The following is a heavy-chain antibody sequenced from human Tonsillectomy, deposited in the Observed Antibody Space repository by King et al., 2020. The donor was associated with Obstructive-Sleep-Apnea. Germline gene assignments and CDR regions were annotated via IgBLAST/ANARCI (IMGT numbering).Heavy chain of an antibody. CDR3: ATRTHLWPYYFDY. Sequence: QLQESGPVLVKPSGTLSLTGAVSGGSISSSNLWNLVRQPPGKGLEVIGEIWHSGSTNYKPSLKIRVTISVEKSQNRFSQFSLKLSSVTAADTAVYYCATRTHLWPYYFDYWGQGTLVTVSS. CDR1: GGSISSSNL. V-gene: IGHV4-4*02. CDR2: IWHSGST. D-gene: IGHD5-18*01. J-gene: IGHJ4*02.